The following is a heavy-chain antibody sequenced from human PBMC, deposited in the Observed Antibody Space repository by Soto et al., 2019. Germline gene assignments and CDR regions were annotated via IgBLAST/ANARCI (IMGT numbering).Heavy chain of an antibody. CDR3: TRAYDSSGYYQIAFDY. V-gene: IGHV3-49*03. Sequence: GGSLRLSCRASGFNFGDYAMSWFRQAPGKGLEWVCFIRSKAYGGTTEYAASVKGRFTISRDDSKSIAYLQMNSLKTEDTAVYYCTRAYDSSGYYQIAFDYWGQGTLVTVSS. J-gene: IGHJ4*02. D-gene: IGHD3-22*01. CDR2: IRSKAYGGTT. CDR1: GFNFGDYA.